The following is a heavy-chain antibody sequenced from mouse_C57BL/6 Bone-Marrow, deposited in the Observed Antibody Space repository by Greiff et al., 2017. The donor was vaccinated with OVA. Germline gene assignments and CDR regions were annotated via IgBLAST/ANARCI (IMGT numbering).Heavy chain of an antibody. D-gene: IGHD1-1*01. Sequence: EVQLQESGPGLVKPSQSLSLTCSVTGYSITSGYYWNWIRQFPGNKLEWMGYISYDGSNNYNPYLKNRISITRDTSKNQFFLKLNSVTTEDTATYYCARYGSSYWYFDVWGTGTTVTVSS. J-gene: IGHJ1*03. CDR3: ARYGSSYWYFDV. CDR2: ISYDGSN. V-gene: IGHV3-6*01. CDR1: GYSITSGYY.